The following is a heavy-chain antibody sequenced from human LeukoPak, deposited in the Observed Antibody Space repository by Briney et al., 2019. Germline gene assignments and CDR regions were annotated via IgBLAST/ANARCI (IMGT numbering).Heavy chain of an antibody. D-gene: IGHD2-2*01. CDR1: GYTFTGYY. Sequence: DSVKVSCKASGYTFTGYYMHWVRQAPGQGLEWMGRINPNSGGTNYAQKFQGRVTMTRDTSISTAYMELSRLRSDDTAVYYCARDRYCSSTSCYAAGWFDPWGQGTLVTVSS. J-gene: IGHJ5*02. CDR2: INPNSGGT. V-gene: IGHV1-2*06. CDR3: ARDRYCSSTSCYAAGWFDP.